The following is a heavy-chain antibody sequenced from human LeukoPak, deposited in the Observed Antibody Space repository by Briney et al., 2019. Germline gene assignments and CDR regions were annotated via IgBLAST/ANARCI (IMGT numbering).Heavy chain of an antibody. CDR1: GFTFSSYS. J-gene: IGHJ4*02. V-gene: IGHV3-21*04. CDR3: AKVPSGYEPIYFDY. D-gene: IGHD5-12*01. CDR2: ISSSSSYI. Sequence: GGSLRLSCAASGFTFSSYSMNWVRQAPGKGLEWVSSISSSSSYIYYADSVKGRFTISRDNSKNTLYLKLNSLRAEDTAVYYCAKVPSGYEPIYFDYWGQGTLVTVSS.